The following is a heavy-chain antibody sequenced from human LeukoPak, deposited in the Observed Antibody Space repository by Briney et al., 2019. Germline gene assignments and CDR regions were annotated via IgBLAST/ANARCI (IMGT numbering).Heavy chain of an antibody. V-gene: IGHV1-2*02. CDR3: ARDYSRGYNSASPQPLNY. CDR2: INPNSGGT. Sequence: ASVKVSCKVSGYTLTELSMHWVRQAPGQGLEWMGWINPNSGGTRTAQKFLGRVTMTRDTSISTAYMELSRLRSDDTAIYYCARDYSRGYNSASPQPLNYWGQGALVTVSS. CDR1: GYTLTELS. D-gene: IGHD5-18*01. J-gene: IGHJ4*02.